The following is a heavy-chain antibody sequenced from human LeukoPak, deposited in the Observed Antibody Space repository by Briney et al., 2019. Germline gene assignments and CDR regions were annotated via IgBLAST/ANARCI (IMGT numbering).Heavy chain of an antibody. V-gene: IGHV3-64*01. J-gene: IGHJ4*02. CDR3: AKPREGSTSWYAAG. Sequence: GGSLRLSCAASRFTFSSYAMHWVRQAPGKGLEYVSAISSNGGSTYYANSVKGRFTISRDNSKNTLYLQMGSLRAEDMAVYYCAKPREGSTSWYAAGWGQGTLVTVSS. CDR1: RFTFSSYA. CDR2: ISSNGGST. D-gene: IGHD6-13*01.